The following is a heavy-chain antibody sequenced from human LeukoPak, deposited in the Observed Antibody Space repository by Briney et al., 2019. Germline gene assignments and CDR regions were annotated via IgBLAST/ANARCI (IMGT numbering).Heavy chain of an antibody. Sequence: GGSLRLSCAASGFTFSSHYMSWVRQAPGKGLEWVSAISGSGGSTYYADSVKGRFTISRDNSKNTLYLQMNSLRAEDTAVYYCAKDRDSSGWYGGSDYWGQGTLVTVSS. CDR2: ISGSGGST. V-gene: IGHV3-23*01. D-gene: IGHD6-19*01. CDR1: GFTFSSHY. J-gene: IGHJ4*02. CDR3: AKDRDSSGWYGGSDY.